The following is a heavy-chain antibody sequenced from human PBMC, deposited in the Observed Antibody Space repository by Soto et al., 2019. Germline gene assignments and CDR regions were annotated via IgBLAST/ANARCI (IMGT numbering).Heavy chain of an antibody. CDR1: GFTFSNAW. J-gene: IGHJ6*03. D-gene: IGHD3-3*01. V-gene: IGHV3-15*01. CDR3: TTDPLSPITISYSYSYMDV. CDR2: IKSKTDGGTT. Sequence: EVQLVESGGGLVKPGGSLRLSCAASGFTFSNAWMSWVRQAPGKGLEWVGRIKSKTDGGTTDYAAPVKGRFTISRDDSKNTLYLQMNSLKTEDTAVYYCTTDPLSPITISYSYSYMDVWGKGTTVTVSS.